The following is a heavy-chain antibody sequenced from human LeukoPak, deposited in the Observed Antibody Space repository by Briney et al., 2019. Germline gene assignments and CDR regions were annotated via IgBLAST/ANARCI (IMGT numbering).Heavy chain of an antibody. V-gene: IGHV3-30*03. CDR3: ARGADSGYSSDN. Sequence: GGSLRLSCAASGFTFSNYGMHWVRQAPGKGLEWVAFISYDGSNKYYADSVKGRFTISRDNSKNTLYLQMNSLRAEDTAVYYCARGADSGYSSDNWGQGTLVSVSS. J-gene: IGHJ4*02. CDR1: GFTFSNYG. CDR2: ISYDGSNK. D-gene: IGHD3-9*01.